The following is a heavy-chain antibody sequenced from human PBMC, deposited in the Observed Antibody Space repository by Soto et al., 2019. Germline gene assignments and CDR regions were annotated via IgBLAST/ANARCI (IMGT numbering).Heavy chain of an antibody. J-gene: IGHJ5*02. V-gene: IGHV3-48*02. CDR3: ARDNGMAGSFDP. CDR2: ITGSGGTI. Sequence: PGGSLRLSCAASGFTFSAYSMNWARQAPGKGLEWISYITGSGGTIFYADSVKGRFTISRDNAKNSLYLQMNSLRDEDTAVYYCARDNGMAGSFDPWGQGTLVTVS. CDR1: GFTFSAYS. D-gene: IGHD2-8*01.